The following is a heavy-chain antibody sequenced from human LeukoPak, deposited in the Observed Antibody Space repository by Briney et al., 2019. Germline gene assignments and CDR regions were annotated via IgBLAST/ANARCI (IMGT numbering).Heavy chain of an antibody. CDR3: ARNRYCSSTSCYYYYYYYMDV. D-gene: IGHD2-2*01. J-gene: IGHJ6*03. V-gene: IGHV4-34*01. CDR2: INHSGST. Sequence: WETLSLTCAVYGGSFSGYYWGWIRQPPGKGLEWIGEINHSGSTNYNPSLKSRVTISVDTSKNQFSLKLSSVTAADTAVYYCARNRYCSSTSCYYYYYYYMDVWGKGTTVTVSS. CDR1: GGSFSGYY.